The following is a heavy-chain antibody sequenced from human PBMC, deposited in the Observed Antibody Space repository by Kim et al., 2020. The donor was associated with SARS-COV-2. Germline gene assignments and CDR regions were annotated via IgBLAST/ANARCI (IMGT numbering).Heavy chain of an antibody. J-gene: IGHJ3*02. V-gene: IGHV1-2*02. Sequence: ASVKVSCKASGYTFTGYYMHWVRQAPGQGLEWMGWINPNSGGTNYAQKFQGRVTMTRDTSISTAYMELSRLRSDDTAVYYCASTGSPYDYVWGSVEAFDIWGQGTMVTVSS. CDR1: GYTFTGYY. D-gene: IGHD3-16*01. CDR2: INPNSGGT. CDR3: ASTGSPYDYVWGSVEAFDI.